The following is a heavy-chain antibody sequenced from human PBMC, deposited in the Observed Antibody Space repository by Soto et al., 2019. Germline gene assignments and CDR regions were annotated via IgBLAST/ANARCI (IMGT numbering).Heavy chain of an antibody. J-gene: IGHJ3*01. CDR2: ISSSSSTT. CDR1: GFIFNTYA. Sequence: PGGSLRLSCATSGFIFNTYAMSWVREAPGKGLEWVSAISSSSSTTHYADSVKGRFSISRDKSKNTVYLQMNILRAEDTAIYFCVIDTSYWSGSDDAFDFWGQGTMVTVSS. V-gene: IGHV3-23*01. D-gene: IGHD3-3*01. CDR3: VIDTSYWSGSDDAFDF.